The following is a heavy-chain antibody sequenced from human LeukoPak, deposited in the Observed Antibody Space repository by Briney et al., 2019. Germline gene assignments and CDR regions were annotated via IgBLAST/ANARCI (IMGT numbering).Heavy chain of an antibody. CDR1: GFTFSSYG. Sequence: GGSLRLSCAASGFTFSSYGMHWVRQAPGKGLEWVALIWYDGSNKYYVDSVKGRFTISRDNSKNTLYLQVNSLRADDTAVYYCARDGISAAGSLGGYWGQGTLVTVSS. CDR2: IWYDGSNK. V-gene: IGHV3-33*01. J-gene: IGHJ4*02. D-gene: IGHD6-13*01. CDR3: ARDGISAAGSLGGY.